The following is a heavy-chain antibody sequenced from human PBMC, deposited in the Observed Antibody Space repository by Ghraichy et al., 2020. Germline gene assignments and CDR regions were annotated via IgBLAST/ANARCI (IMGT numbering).Heavy chain of an antibody. CDR1: GYTFTSYD. CDR3: ASLYCSSTSCYQDAFDI. J-gene: IGHJ3*02. CDR2: MNPNSGNT. D-gene: IGHD2-2*01. V-gene: IGHV1-8*01. Sequence: ASVKVSCKASGYTFTSYDINWVRQATGQGLEWMGWMNPNSGNTGYAQKFQGRVTMTRNTSISTAYMELSSLRSEDTAVYYCASLYCSSTSCYQDAFDIWGQGTMVTVSS.